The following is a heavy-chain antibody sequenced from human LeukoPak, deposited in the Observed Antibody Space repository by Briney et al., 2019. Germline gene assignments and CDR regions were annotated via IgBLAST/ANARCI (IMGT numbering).Heavy chain of an antibody. J-gene: IGHJ5*02. CDR2: ISGSGGST. D-gene: IGHD3-9*01. V-gene: IGHV3-23*01. CDR1: GFTFRSYA. Sequence: GGSLRLSCAASGFTFRSYAMSWVRQAPGMGLKWVSAISGSGGSTYYADSVKGRFTISRDNSKNTLYLQMNSLRAEDTAVYYCAKDNNILTGYQGWFDPWGQGTLVTVSS. CDR3: AKDNNILTGYQGWFDP.